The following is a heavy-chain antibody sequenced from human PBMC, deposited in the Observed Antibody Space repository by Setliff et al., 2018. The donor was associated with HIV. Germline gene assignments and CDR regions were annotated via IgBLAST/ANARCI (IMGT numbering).Heavy chain of an antibody. CDR1: GFTLSYYS. J-gene: IGHJ4*02. V-gene: IGHV3-48*03. CDR2: ISTSGSTI. D-gene: IGHD7-27*01. CDR3: AREGPQTGDHSLALF. Sequence: GESPRLSCAASGFTLSYYSMNWVRQAPGKGLEWISYISTSGSTIYYADSVKGRFTISRDNAKNSLYLQMNSLRSEDTAVYYCAREGPQTGDHSLALFWGQGTVVTVSS.